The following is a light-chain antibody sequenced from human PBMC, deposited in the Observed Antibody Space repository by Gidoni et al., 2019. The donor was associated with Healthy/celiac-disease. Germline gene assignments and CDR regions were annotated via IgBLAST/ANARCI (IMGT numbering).Light chain of an antibody. CDR3: QQYNNWPPYT. Sequence: DIVMTQSTATLSVSPGERATLSCRASQRVSSNLAWYQQKPGQAPRLLIYGASTRATGIPARFSGSGSGTEFTLTISSLQSEDFAVYYCQQYNNWPPYTFGQGIKLEIK. CDR1: QRVSSN. V-gene: IGKV3-15*01. J-gene: IGKJ2*01. CDR2: GAS.